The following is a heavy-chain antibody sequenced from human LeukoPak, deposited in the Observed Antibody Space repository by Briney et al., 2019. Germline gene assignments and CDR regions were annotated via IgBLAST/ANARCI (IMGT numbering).Heavy chain of an antibody. D-gene: IGHD6-13*01. CDR3: ASRSSSWYFRAWWFDP. CDR2: IYTSGST. Sequence: SETLSLTCTVSGGSISSYYWSWIRQPPGKGLEWIGYIYTSGSTNYNPSLKSRVTISVDTSKNQFSLKLSSVTAADTAVYYCASRSSSWYFRAWWFDPWGQGTLVTVSS. V-gene: IGHV4-4*09. CDR1: GGSISSYY. J-gene: IGHJ5*02.